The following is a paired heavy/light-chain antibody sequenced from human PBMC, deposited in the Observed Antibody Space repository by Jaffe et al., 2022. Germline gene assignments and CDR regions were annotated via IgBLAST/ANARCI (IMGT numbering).Heavy chain of an antibody. Sequence: QVQLVESGGGVVQPGGSLRLSCVASGFTFSSFAMHWVRQAPGKGLEWVALIRYDGTDKYYADSVKGRFTISRDISENTLFLQMNSLRPEDTALYYCAKDRTTYGSGSYVLDYWGQGTLVTVSS. CDR2: IRYDGTDK. CDR1: GFTFSSFA. CDR3: AKDRTTYGSGSYVLDY. V-gene: IGHV3-30*02. D-gene: IGHD3-10*01. J-gene: IGHJ4*02.
Light chain of an antibody. CDR3: QQYYSNPPT. V-gene: IGKV4-1*01. CDR1: QSVLYSSNNKNY. CDR2: WAS. J-gene: IGKJ3*01. Sequence: DIVMTQSPDSLAVSLGERATFNCKSSQSVLYSSNNKNYLAWYQQKPGQPPKLLIYWASTRESGVPDRISGSGSGTDFTLTISSLQAEDVAVYYCQQYYSNPPTFGPGTKVDIK.